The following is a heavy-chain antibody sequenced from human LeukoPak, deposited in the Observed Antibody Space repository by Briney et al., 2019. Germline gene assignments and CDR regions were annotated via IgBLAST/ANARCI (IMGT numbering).Heavy chain of an antibody. Sequence: ASVKVSCKSSGYTFTSYDINWVRHATAQGLEWMGGINPNSGNTGYAQKFQGRVTITRNTSISTAYMELSSLRSEDTAVYYCARVTVVVPPTQIWFDPWGQGTLVTVSS. V-gene: IGHV1-8*03. J-gene: IGHJ5*02. D-gene: IGHD2-2*01. CDR1: GYTFTSYD. CDR3: ARVTVVVPPTQIWFDP. CDR2: INPNSGNT.